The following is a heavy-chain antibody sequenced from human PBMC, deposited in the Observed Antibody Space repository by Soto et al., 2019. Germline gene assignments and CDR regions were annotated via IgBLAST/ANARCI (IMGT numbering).Heavy chain of an antibody. CDR1: GYTFKSFD. CDR3: ARDFGRHGAVDTTGWFDP. Sequence: QVQLVQSGAEVKKPGASVKVSCTASGYTFKSFDMHWVRQAPGQGLEWIGMINPTDGSVSFAQKFQDRVTVTTDRPTSTVYMELSSLTREDTAVYFCARDFGRHGAVDTTGWFDPWGQGTLVTVSS. D-gene: IGHD3-3*01. V-gene: IGHV1-46*02. CDR2: INPTDGSV. J-gene: IGHJ5*02.